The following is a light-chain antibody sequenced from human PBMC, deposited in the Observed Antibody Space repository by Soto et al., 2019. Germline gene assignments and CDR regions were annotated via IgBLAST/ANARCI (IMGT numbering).Light chain of an antibody. CDR2: ANI. CDR1: NTNIGAGYD. CDR3: QSYDSSLSAWKV. J-gene: IGLJ3*02. V-gene: IGLV1-40*01. Sequence: QSVLTQPPSVSGAPGPRVSISCTGSNTNIGAGYDVNWYQQLPGTAPKLLIYANINRPSGVPDRFSGSKSGASAFLVITGLQAEDEADYYCQSYDSSLSAWKVFGGGTKLTVL.